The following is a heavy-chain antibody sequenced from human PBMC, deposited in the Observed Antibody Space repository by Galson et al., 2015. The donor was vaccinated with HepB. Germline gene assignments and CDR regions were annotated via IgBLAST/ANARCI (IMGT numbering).Heavy chain of an antibody. D-gene: IGHD7-27*01. J-gene: IGHJ6*02. CDR3: ARNWGSPDFFYYGMDV. CDR1: GYTFTSYG. Sequence: SVKVSCKASGYTFTSYGISWVRQAPGQGLEWMGWISAYNGNTNYAQRLQGRVTMTTDTSTSTAYMELRSLRSDDTAVYYCARNWGSPDFFYYGMDVWGQGTTVTVSS. V-gene: IGHV1-18*01. CDR2: ISAYNGNT.